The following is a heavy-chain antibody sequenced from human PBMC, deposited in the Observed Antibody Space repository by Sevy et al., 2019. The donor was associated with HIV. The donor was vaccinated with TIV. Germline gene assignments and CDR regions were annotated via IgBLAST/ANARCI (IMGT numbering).Heavy chain of an antibody. V-gene: IGHV1-2*02. D-gene: IGHD4-17*01. J-gene: IGHJ6*02. Sequence: ASVKVSCKASGYIFTDYYIHWVRQAPGQGLEWMAWINSDSGVTNYSQRFQGEVTVTRDTSLSTAYLELTNLKSNDTAIYYCARLTTQPTSDLYGLDVWGQRTTVTDSS. CDR2: INSDSGVT. CDR3: ARLTTQPTSDLYGLDV. CDR1: GYIFTDYY.